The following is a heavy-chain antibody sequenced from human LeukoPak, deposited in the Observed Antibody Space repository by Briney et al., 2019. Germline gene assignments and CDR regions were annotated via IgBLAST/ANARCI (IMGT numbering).Heavy chain of an antibody. J-gene: IGHJ4*02. CDR2: ISSSSSYI. Sequence: GGSLRLSCAASGFTFSSYSMNWVRQAPGKGLEWVSSISSSSSYIYYADSVKGRFTISRDNAKNSLYLQMNSLRAEDAAVYYCARSYCTNGACNTPSTGGAQAPLLTVS. CDR3: ARSYCTNGACNTPSTG. V-gene: IGHV3-21*01. CDR1: GFTFSSYS. D-gene: IGHD2-8*01.